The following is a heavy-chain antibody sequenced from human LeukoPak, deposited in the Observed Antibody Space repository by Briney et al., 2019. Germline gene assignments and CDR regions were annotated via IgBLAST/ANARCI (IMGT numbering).Heavy chain of an antibody. CDR2: IKHGGSEKQDGSEK. J-gene: IGHJ4*02. V-gene: IGHV3-7*01. D-gene: IGHD3-22*01. CDR3: ARAVFEGKYSSGYPPFDY. Sequence: GGSLRLSCAASGFTFSQYWMSWVRQAPGKGLEWVANIKHGGSEKQDGSEKNYVDSVKGRFTISRDNAKNSLYLQMNSLRAEDTAVYYCARAVFEGKYSSGYPPFDYWGQGTLVAVSS. CDR1: GFTFSQYW.